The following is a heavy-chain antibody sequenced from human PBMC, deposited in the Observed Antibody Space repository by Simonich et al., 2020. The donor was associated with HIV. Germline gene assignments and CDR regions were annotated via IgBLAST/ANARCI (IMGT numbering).Heavy chain of an antibody. CDR2: IIHSWST. V-gene: IGHV4-34*12. CDR1: GGSFSDYY. CDR3: ARLRGDRYDY. D-gene: IGHD2-21*02. Sequence: QVQLQQWGAGLLKPSETLSLTCAVYGGSFSDYYWSWIRQPPGKGLEWIGEIIHSWSTNYNPSLKSRVTMSVDTSKNQFYLNLSTVTAADTAIYYCARLRGDRYDYWGQGTLVTVSS. J-gene: IGHJ4*02.